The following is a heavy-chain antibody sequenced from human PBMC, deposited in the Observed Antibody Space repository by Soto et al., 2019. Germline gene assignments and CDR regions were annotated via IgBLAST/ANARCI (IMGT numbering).Heavy chain of an antibody. D-gene: IGHD3-9*01. CDR1: GGSISSYY. J-gene: IGHJ3*02. Sequence: QVQLQESGPGLVKPSETLSLTCTVSGGSISSYYWTWIRQPPGKGLEWIGYIYYSGNTNYNPSLKSRVTISVDTSRNQFSLKLSSVTAADTAVYYCARDGRVDNDAFDIWGQGTMVTVSS. CDR3: ARDGRVDNDAFDI. V-gene: IGHV4-59*01. CDR2: IYYSGNT.